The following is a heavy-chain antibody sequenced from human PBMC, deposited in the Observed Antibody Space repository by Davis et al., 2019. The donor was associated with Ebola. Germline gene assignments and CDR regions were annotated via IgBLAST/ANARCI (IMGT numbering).Heavy chain of an antibody. CDR3: ARVVAGPWGWFDP. CDR1: GGSISSYY. CDR2: IYYSGST. J-gene: IGHJ5*02. D-gene: IGHD6-19*01. Sequence: MPGGSLRLSCTVSGGSISSYYWSWIRQPPGKGLEWIGYIYYSGSTNYNPSLKSRVTISVDTSKNQFSLKLSSVTAADTAVYYCARVVAGPWGWFDPWGQGTLVTVSS. V-gene: IGHV4-59*01.